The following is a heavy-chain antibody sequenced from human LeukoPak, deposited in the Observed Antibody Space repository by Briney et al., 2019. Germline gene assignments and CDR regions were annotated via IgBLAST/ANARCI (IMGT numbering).Heavy chain of an antibody. Sequence: SETLSLTCSVSGGSISSYYWSWIRQPPGEGLEWIGEINHSGSTNYNPSLKSRVTISVDTSKNQFSLKLSSVTAADTAVYYCARGYHDYSRYTLGYWGQGTLVTVSS. CDR1: GGSISSYY. D-gene: IGHD4-11*01. CDR3: ARGYHDYSRYTLGY. V-gene: IGHV4-34*01. CDR2: INHSGST. J-gene: IGHJ4*02.